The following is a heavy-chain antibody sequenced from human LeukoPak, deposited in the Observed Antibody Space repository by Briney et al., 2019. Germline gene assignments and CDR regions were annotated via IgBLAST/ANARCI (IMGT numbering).Heavy chain of an antibody. Sequence: SQTLSLTCAVSGGSISSDGYSWSWIRRPPGKGLEWIGYIYHSGSTYYNPSLKSRVTISVDKSKNQFSLKLSSVTAADTAVYYCARSPPPLAYCGGDCCAWYFDLWGRGTLVTVSS. V-gene: IGHV4-30-2*01. D-gene: IGHD2-21*02. CDR1: GGSISSDGYS. CDR3: ARSPPPLAYCGGDCCAWYFDL. CDR2: IYHSGST. J-gene: IGHJ2*01.